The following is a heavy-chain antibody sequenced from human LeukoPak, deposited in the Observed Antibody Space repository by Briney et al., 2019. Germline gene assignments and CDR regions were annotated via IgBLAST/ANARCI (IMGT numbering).Heavy chain of an antibody. CDR1: GFTFSSYS. V-gene: IGHV3-7*03. J-gene: IGHJ3*02. Sequence: GGSLRLSCAASGFTFSSYSMNWVRQAPGKGLEWVANIKQDGSEKYYVGSVKGRFTISRDNANNSLYLQMNSLKTEDTAVYYCTTDHVVVVMTAGGAFDIWGQGTMVTVSS. CDR2: IKQDGSEK. CDR3: TTDHVVVVMTAGGAFDI. D-gene: IGHD2-21*02.